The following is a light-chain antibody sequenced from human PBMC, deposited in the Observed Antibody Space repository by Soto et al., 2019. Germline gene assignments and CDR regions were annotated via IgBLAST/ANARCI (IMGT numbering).Light chain of an antibody. CDR3: CSYAGTYTLV. J-gene: IGLJ3*02. Sequence: QSALTQPRSVSGSPGHAGTISFTGSSSDVGFYDFVSWYQQHPGKAPKLMISDVSERPSGVPDRFSGSKSSNTASLTISGLQAEDEADYYCCSYAGTYTLVFGGGTKLTVL. V-gene: IGLV2-11*01. CDR2: DVS. CDR1: SSDVGFYDF.